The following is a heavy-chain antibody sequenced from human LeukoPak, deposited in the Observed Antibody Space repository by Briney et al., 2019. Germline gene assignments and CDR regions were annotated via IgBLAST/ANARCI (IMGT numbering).Heavy chain of an antibody. J-gene: IGHJ3*02. CDR1: GFTFTGHS. CDR3: TRRYNYDSSGYYYVRDAFDI. Sequence: GGSLRLSCVASGFTFTGHSMHWVRQAPGKGLEWVAVVADDEKTILYADSLKGRFTVSRDNSKNTVYPQMNSLRAEDTAVYYCTRRYNYDSSGYYYVRDAFDIWGQGTMVTVSS. D-gene: IGHD3-22*01. V-gene: IGHV3-30*14. CDR2: VADDEKTI.